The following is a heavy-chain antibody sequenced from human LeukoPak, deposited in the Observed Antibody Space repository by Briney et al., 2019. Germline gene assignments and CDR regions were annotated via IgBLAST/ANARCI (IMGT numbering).Heavy chain of an antibody. D-gene: IGHD6-13*01. CDR1: GFTFDDYA. CDR2: ISGDGGST. J-gene: IGHJ6*02. Sequence: PGGSLRLSCAASGFTFDDYAMHWVRQAPGKGLEWVSLISGDGGSTYYADSVKGRFTISRDNSKNSLYLQMNSLRTEDAALYYCAKGWPYYYGMDVWGQGTTVTVSS. V-gene: IGHV3-43*02. CDR3: AKGWPYYYGMDV.